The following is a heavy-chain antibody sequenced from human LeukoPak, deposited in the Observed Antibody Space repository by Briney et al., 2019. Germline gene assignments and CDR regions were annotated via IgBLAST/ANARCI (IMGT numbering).Heavy chain of an antibody. Sequence: GASVKVSCKASGYTFTTYGISWVRQAPGQGLEWMGWISANNGNTNYAQKLQGRVTMTTDTSTSTACMELRSLRSDDTAVYYCARSPRGGPFDYWGQGTLVTVSS. CDR1: GYTFTTYG. J-gene: IGHJ4*02. V-gene: IGHV1-18*01. CDR2: ISANNGNT. CDR3: ARSPRGGPFDY. D-gene: IGHD3-10*01.